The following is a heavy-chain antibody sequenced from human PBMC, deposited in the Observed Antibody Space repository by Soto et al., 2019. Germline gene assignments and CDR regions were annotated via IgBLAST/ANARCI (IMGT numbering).Heavy chain of an antibody. CDR2: IYYTGST. V-gene: IGHV4-61*01. CDR1: GGSVSSESHY. J-gene: IGHJ6*02. CDR3: ARDQYDFRSGSYYCAMEV. Sequence: QVQLQESGPGLVKPSETLSLTCTVSGGSVSSESHYWSWIRQTPGKGLEWIGYIYYTGSTNYNPALKGRVTMSVDTSRDQVSLRLRSVTRADTAVYYCARDQYDFRSGSYYCAMEVWGQGTKVTVSS. D-gene: IGHD3-3*01.